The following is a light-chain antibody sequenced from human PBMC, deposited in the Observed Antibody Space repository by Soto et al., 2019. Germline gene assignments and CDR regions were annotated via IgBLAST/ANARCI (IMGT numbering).Light chain of an antibody. CDR3: TSYTATRTVV. CDR1: SSDVGGYNY. Sequence: QSALTQPASVAGSPGQSITIACTGTSSDVGGYNYVSWYQLQPGKAPRLVIYDVSIRPPAVSDRFSGSTSGNTASLTISGLQAEDEADYCCTSYTATRTVVFGGGTKLTVL. V-gene: IGLV2-14*03. J-gene: IGLJ3*02. CDR2: DVS.